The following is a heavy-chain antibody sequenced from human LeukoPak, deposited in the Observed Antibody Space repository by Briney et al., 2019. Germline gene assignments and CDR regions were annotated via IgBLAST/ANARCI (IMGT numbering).Heavy chain of an antibody. Sequence: GGSLRLSCAASGFTFSSYAMHWVRQAPGKGLEWVAVISYDGSNKYYAGSVKGRFTISRDNSKNTLYLQMNSLRAEDTAVYYCARDQAVVTARVTPYYYYGMDVWGQGTTVTVSS. V-gene: IGHV3-30-3*01. CDR1: GFTFSSYA. D-gene: IGHD2-21*02. CDR2: ISYDGSNK. J-gene: IGHJ6*02. CDR3: ARDQAVVTARVTPYYYYGMDV.